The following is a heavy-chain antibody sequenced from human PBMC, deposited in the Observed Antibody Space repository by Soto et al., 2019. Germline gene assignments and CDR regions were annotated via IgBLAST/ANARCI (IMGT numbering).Heavy chain of an antibody. V-gene: IGHV4-39*01. CDR2: IYYSGST. CDR3: ARQEDCGGDCYPYFDY. Sequence: SETLSLTCTVSGGSISSSSYYWGWIRQPPGKGLEWIGSIYYSGSTYYNPSLKSRVTISVDTSKNQFSLKLSSVTAADTAVYYCARQEDCGGDCYPYFDYWGQGTLVTVSS. D-gene: IGHD2-21*02. J-gene: IGHJ4*02. CDR1: GGSISSSSYY.